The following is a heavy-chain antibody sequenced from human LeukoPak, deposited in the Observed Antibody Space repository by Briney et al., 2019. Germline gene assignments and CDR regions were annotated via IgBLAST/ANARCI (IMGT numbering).Heavy chain of an antibody. CDR1: GFTFSDFW. D-gene: IGHD3-9*01. CDR3: ATYWRYFDWLLSDI. CDR2: IKQDGSEN. J-gene: IGHJ3*02. V-gene: IGHV3-7*05. Sequence: PGGSLRLSCEASGFTFSDFWMTWVRQAPGKGLECVASIKQDGSENYYVDSVKGRFTISRDNVENSLYLQMNSLRAEDTAVYYCATYWRYFDWLLSDIWGLGTMVTVSS.